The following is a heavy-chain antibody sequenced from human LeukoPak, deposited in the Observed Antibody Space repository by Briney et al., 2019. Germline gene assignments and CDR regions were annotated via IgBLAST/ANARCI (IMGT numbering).Heavy chain of an antibody. CDR1: GGTFSSYA. CDR2: VIPILGIA. CDR3: ARGSHYDFRSGYYPPPSRDAFDI. J-gene: IGHJ3*02. D-gene: IGHD3-3*01. Sequence: SVKVSCKASGGTFSSYAISWVRQAPGQGLEWMGRVIPILGIANYAQKFQGRVTITADKSTSTAYMELSSLRSDDTAVYYCARGSHYDFRSGYYPPPSRDAFDIWGQGTMVTVSS. V-gene: IGHV1-69*04.